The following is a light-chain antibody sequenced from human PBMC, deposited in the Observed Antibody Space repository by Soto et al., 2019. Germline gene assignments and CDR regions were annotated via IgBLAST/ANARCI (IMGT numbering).Light chain of an antibody. J-gene: IGKJ2*01. CDR3: QCFGSSRYT. CDR2: GAS. CDR1: QSISSSY. Sequence: EIVLTQSPGTLSLSPGERATLACRASQSISSSYLAWYQQKPGQAPRLLIYGASSRATGIPDRFSGSGSGTDFTLTISRLETEDFAVYSFQCFGSSRYTFGQGTKLEIK. V-gene: IGKV3-20*01.